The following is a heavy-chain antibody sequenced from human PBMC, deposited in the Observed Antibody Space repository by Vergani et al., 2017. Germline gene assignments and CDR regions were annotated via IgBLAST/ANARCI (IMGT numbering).Heavy chain of an antibody. J-gene: IGHJ6*02. Sequence: QVQLVQSGAEVKKPGASVKVSCKASGYTFTGYYMHWVRQAPGQGLEWMGWINPNSGGTNYAQKFQGWVTMTRDTSISTAYMELSRLRSDDTAVYYCARGQVSGDYYYYGMDVWGQGTTVTVSS. D-gene: IGHD6-19*01. CDR1: GYTFTGYY. CDR2: INPNSGGT. CDR3: ARGQVSGDYYYYGMDV. V-gene: IGHV1-2*04.